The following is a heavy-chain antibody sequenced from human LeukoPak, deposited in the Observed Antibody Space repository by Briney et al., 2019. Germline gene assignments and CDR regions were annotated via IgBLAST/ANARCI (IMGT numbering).Heavy chain of an antibody. D-gene: IGHD6-19*01. Sequence: EASVTVSCTASGGTFISYAISWVRQAPGQGLEWMGGIIPIFGTANYAQKFQGRVTITADESTSTAYMELSSLRSEDTAVYYCARENSSGWRNYYYGMDVWGQGTTVTVSS. CDR2: IIPIFGTA. CDR1: GGTFISYA. CDR3: ARENSSGWRNYYYGMDV. V-gene: IGHV1-69*13. J-gene: IGHJ6*02.